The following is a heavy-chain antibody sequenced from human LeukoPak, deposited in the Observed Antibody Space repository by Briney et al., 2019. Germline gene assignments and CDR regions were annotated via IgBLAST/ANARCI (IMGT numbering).Heavy chain of an antibody. D-gene: IGHD3-10*01. CDR1: AFTFSTYN. J-gene: IGHJ4*02. CDR3: ARVAKYYYGSETYYFFEH. V-gene: IGHV3-48*04. CDR2: ISSSGSSI. Sequence: GGSLRLSCAASAFTFSTYNMNWVRQAPGKGLEWVSYISSSGSSIYYADSVKGRFTISRDNAKNSLYLQMNSLRVEDTAVYYCARVAKYYYGSETYYFFEHWGQGTPVTASS.